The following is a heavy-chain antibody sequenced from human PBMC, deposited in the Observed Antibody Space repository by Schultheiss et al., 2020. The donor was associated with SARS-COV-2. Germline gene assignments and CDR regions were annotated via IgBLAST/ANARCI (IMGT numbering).Heavy chain of an antibody. Sequence: AGSLRLSCAASGFTFSSYAMHWVRQAPGKGLEWVAVISYDGHTKYYADSVKCRFTISRDNSKNTLYLQMNSLRAEDTAVYFCAKDFYYYDRSGPSENYYHYYGMDVWGQGGTVTVAS. CDR1: GFTFSSYA. V-gene: IGHV3-30-3*01. J-gene: IGHJ6*02. CDR2: ISYDGHTK. CDR3: AKDFYYYDRSGPSENYYHYYGMDV. D-gene: IGHD3-22*01.